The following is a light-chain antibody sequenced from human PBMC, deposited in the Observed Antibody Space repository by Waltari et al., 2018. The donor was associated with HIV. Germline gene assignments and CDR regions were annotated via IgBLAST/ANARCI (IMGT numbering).Light chain of an antibody. CDR3: QQYGSSPPT. J-gene: IGKJ4*01. CDR1: DSVKSKY. CDR2: GAS. Sequence: EIVLTQTPGPPSSSPGERATLSCRASDSVKSKYLAWYQQRRGQAPRLLIYGASSRATGIPDRFSGSGSGTDFTLTINRLESEDFAVYFCQQYGSSPPTFGGGTRVEIK. V-gene: IGKV3-20*01.